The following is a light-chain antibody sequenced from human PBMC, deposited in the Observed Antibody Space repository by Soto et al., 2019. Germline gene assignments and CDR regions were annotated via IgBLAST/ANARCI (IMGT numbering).Light chain of an antibody. J-gene: IGLJ3*02. CDR2: ENN. CDR3: GTWDSSLSVWV. V-gene: IGLV1-51*02. Sequence: QSVLTQPPSVSAAPGQKVTISCSGSSSNVGNNYLSWNQQLPGTAPKLLIYENNKRPSGIPDRFSGSKSGTSATLGITGLQTGDEADYYCGTWDSSLSVWVFGGGTKVTVL. CDR1: SSNVGNNY.